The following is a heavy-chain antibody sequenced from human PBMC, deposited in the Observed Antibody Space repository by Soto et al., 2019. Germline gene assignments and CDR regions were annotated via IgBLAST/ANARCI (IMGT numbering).Heavy chain of an antibody. CDR2: ISGSGGST. CDR1: GFTFSSYA. V-gene: IGHV3-23*01. Sequence: GGSLRLSCAASGFTFSSYAMSWVRQAPGKGLEWVSAISGSGGSTYYADSVKGRFTISRDNSKNTLYLQMNSLRAEDTAVYYCAKCPLAKEYYDILTGYYIPSPPFFDYWGQGTLVTVSS. D-gene: IGHD3-9*01. CDR3: AKCPLAKEYYDILTGYYIPSPPFFDY. J-gene: IGHJ4*02.